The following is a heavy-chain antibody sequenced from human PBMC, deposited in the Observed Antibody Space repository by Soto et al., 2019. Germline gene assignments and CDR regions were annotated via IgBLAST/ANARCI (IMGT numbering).Heavy chain of an antibody. CDR2: ISAYNGNT. CDR3: ARDLVMVGQLVSDYYYYYGMDV. D-gene: IGHD6-6*01. V-gene: IGHV1-18*01. Sequence: QVQLVQSGAEVKKPGASVKVSCKASGYTFTSYGISWVRQAPGQGLEWMGWISAYNGNTNYAQKLQGRVTMTTDTSTSTAYMELRSLRSDDTAVYYCARDLVMVGQLVSDYYYYYGMDVWGQGTTVTVSS. CDR1: GYTFTSYG. J-gene: IGHJ6*02.